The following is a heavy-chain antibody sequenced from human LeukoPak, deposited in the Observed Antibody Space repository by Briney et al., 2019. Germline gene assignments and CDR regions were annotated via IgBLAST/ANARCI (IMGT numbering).Heavy chain of an antibody. J-gene: IGHJ3*02. Sequence: ASVKVSCKVSGYTLTELSMHWVRQAPGKGLEWMGGFDPEDGETIYAQKFQGRVTITADESTSTAYMELSSLRSEDTAVYYCASPVDTAMVHDAFDIWGQGTMVTVSS. CDR1: GYTLTELS. V-gene: IGHV1-24*01. D-gene: IGHD5-18*01. CDR3: ASPVDTAMVHDAFDI. CDR2: FDPEDGET.